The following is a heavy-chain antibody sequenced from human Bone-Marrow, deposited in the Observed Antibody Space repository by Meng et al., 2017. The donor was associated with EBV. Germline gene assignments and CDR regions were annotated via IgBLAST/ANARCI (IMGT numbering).Heavy chain of an antibody. CDR2: ISSSGSTK. D-gene: IGHD3-16*01. CDR3: ASEWGVLKG. V-gene: IGHV3-11*01. Sequence: VELWGVGGVLVKSGRPLRLSCAASGFTFISYYMSRISPAPGKGLEWVSNISSSGSTKYYADSGKGRFTISRDNAKIALYLQMNSLRAEDTSVYYCASEWGVLKGWGQGTLVTVSS. J-gene: IGHJ4*02. CDR1: GFTFISYY.